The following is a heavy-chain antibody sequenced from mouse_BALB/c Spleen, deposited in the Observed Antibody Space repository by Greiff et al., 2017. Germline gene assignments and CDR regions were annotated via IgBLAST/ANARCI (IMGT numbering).Heavy chain of an antibody. Sequence: QVQLKQSGAELAKPGASVKMSCKAPGYTFTSYWMHWVKQRPGQGLEWIGYINPSTGYTEYNQKFKDKATLTADKSSSTAYMQLSSLTSEDSAVYYCARTTVGAYWGQGTLVTVSA. CDR2: INPSTGYT. D-gene: IGHD1-1*01. CDR3: ARTTVGAY. J-gene: IGHJ3*01. V-gene: IGHV1-7*01. CDR1: GYTFTSYW.